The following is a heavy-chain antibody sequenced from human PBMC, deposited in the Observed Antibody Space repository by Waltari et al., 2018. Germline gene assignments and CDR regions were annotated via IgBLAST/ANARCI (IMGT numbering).Heavy chain of an antibody. CDR1: GGSFSGNY. J-gene: IGHJ4*02. V-gene: IGHV4-34*01. CDR3: ARGTAVVTPGLFDY. D-gene: IGHD2-21*02. Sequence: QVQLQQWGAGLLKPSETLSLTCAVYGGSFSGNYWSWIRQRPGTGLEWIGEINHSGSTNYNPSLKSRVTISVDTSKNQFSLKLSSVTAADTAVYYCARGTAVVTPGLFDYWGQGTLVTVSS. CDR2: INHSGST.